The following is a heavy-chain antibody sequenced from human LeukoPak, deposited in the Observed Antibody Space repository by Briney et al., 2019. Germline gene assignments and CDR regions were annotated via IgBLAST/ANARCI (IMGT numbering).Heavy chain of an antibody. Sequence: SVKVSCKASGGTFSSYAISWVRQAPGQGHEWMGRIIPILGIANYAQKFQGRVTITADKSTSTAYMELSSLRSEDTAVYYCARVFSSSWYLYFDYWGQGTLVTVSS. D-gene: IGHD6-13*01. CDR1: GGTFSSYA. V-gene: IGHV1-69*04. J-gene: IGHJ4*02. CDR2: IIPILGIA. CDR3: ARVFSSSWYLYFDY.